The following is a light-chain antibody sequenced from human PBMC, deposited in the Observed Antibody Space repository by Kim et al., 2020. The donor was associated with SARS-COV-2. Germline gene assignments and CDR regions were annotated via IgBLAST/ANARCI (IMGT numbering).Light chain of an antibody. CDR1: QSVRNNF. V-gene: IGKV3-20*01. CDR2: GAS. Sequence: EIVLTQSPGTLSLSPGERATLSCRASQSVRNNFLAWYQQKPGRAPRYLIFGASYRATGLPDRFSGSGSGTDFTLTISRLEPEDFAVYYCQQYGTSLFTFGPGTKVDIK. CDR3: QQYGTSLFT. J-gene: IGKJ3*01.